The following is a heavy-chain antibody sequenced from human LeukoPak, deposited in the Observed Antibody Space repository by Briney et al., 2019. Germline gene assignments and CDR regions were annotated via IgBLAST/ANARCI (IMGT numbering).Heavy chain of an antibody. CDR3: TRLLNYYDSTGFSIVGRYYFDY. D-gene: IGHD3-22*01. CDR2: IYYSGST. J-gene: IGHJ4*02. CDR1: GGSISSSSYN. Sequence: SSETLSLTCAVSGGSISSSSYNWGWIRQPPGKGLEWIGSIYYSGSTYYNASLKSRVTISVDTSKNQCYLKLSSVTAADTAVYYCTRLLNYYDSTGFSIVGRYYFDYWGQGTLVTVSS. V-gene: IGHV4-39*01.